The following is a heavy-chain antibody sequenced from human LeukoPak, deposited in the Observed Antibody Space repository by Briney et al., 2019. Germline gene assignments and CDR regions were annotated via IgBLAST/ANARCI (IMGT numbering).Heavy chain of an antibody. D-gene: IGHD3-16*01. CDR2: ISGSGGST. J-gene: IGHJ6*03. CDR1: GFTFSSCA. Sequence: GGSLRLSCAASGFTFSSCAMNWVRQAPGKGLEWVSGISGSGGSTYYADSVKGRFTISRDNSKNTLYLQMNSLRAEDTAVYYCGKVGLAGYYYYYRDVWGKGPTVTVSS. V-gene: IGHV3-23*01. CDR3: GKVGLAGYYYYYRDV.